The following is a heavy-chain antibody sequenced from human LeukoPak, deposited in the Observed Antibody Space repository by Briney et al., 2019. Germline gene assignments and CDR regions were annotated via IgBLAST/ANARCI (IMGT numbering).Heavy chain of an antibody. D-gene: IGHD1-26*01. CDR3: ASGSYLWGGMDV. CDR1: GYSFTGYG. J-gene: IGHJ6*02. CDR2: ISADSGDR. V-gene: IGHV1-18*01. Sequence: ASVKVSCKASGYSFTGYGVAWVRQAPGQGLEWMGWISADSGDRYYAQNFQHRVTMTTDTSTTTGYMELRSLRSDDTAVYYCASGSYLWGGMDVWGQGTTVTVSS.